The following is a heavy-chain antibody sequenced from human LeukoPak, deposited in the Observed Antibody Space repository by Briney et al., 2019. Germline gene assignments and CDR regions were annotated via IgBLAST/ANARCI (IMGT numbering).Heavy chain of an antibody. V-gene: IGHV1-8*02. D-gene: IGHD5-12*01. CDR1: GYTFASYD. Sequence: ASVKVSCKASGYTFASYDINWVRQATGQGLEWMGWMNPNSGNTGYAQKFQDRVTMTRNTSINTAYMELSSLRSEDTAVYYCARVAGNSGYDFVDYWGRGTLVTVSS. J-gene: IGHJ4*02. CDR3: ARVAGNSGYDFVDY. CDR2: MNPNSGNT.